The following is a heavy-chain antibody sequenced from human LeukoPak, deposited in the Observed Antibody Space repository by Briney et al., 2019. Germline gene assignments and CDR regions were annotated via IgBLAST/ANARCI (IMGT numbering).Heavy chain of an antibody. V-gene: IGHV3-30*18. CDR1: GFSFSGYG. Sequence: GGSLRLSCTASGFSFSGYGMHWVRQAPGKGLEWLAVILHDASDEYYADSVKGRFTISRDNAKNMIYLQMISLRAEDTAVYYCVKALVGQTSGYWGQGTRVTVST. CDR3: VKALVGQTSGY. J-gene: IGHJ4*02. CDR2: ILHDASDE. D-gene: IGHD1-26*01.